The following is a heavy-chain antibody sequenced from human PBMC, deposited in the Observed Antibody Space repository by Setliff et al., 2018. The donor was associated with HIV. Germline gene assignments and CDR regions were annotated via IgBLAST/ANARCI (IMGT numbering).Heavy chain of an antibody. D-gene: IGHD3-3*01. Sequence: GGSLRLSCVASGFSFSNNGLHWVRQAPGKGLEWVSFIRYDGSEKFYADSVQGRFTISRDSSESTLYLQMNSLRAEDTAVYYCVKGDNFWTGYSTYFEFDPWCQGARVTVSS. CDR2: IRYDGSEK. V-gene: IGHV3-30*02. CDR1: GFSFSNNG. CDR3: VKGDNFWTGYSTYFEFDP. J-gene: IGHJ5*02.